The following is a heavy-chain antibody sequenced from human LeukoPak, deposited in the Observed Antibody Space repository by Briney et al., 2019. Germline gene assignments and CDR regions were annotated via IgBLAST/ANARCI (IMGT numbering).Heavy chain of an antibody. CDR3: AKDHITMVRGVIPY. D-gene: IGHD3-10*01. Sequence: PGGSLRLSCAASGFTFSSYGMHWVRQAPGKGLEWVAFIRYDGSNKYYADSVKGRFTISRDNSKNTLYLQMNSLRAEDTAVYYCAKDHITMVRGVIPYWGQGTLVTVSS. V-gene: IGHV3-30*02. CDR2: IRYDGSNK. J-gene: IGHJ4*02. CDR1: GFTFSSYG.